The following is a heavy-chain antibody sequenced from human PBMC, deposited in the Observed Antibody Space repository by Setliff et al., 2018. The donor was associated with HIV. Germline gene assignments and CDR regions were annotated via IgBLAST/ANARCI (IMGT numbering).Heavy chain of an antibody. V-gene: IGHV1-69*05. CDR2: SIPMYGTS. CDR1: GGTFSSYA. Sequence: SVKVSCKASGGTFSSYAISWVRQAPGQGLEWMGGSIPMYGTSNYAQKFQGRVTITTDESTSTAYMELSRLRSDDTAVYYCARSPRYSSGWYDSYLGQWGQGTLVTVSS. D-gene: IGHD6-19*01. CDR3: ARSPRYSSGWYDSYLGQ. J-gene: IGHJ4*02.